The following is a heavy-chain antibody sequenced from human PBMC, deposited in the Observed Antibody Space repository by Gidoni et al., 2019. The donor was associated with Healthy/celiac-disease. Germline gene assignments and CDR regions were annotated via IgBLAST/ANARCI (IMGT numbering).Heavy chain of an antibody. V-gene: IGHV1-2*04. CDR1: GSPFTGYY. J-gene: IGHJ4*02. CDR3: ASGRYSGSSFDY. CDR2: INPNSGGT. Sequence: QVQLAPSGAEVQKPGASVQVSCKASGSPFTGYYMPWVRQAPGQGLERMGWINPNSGGTNYAQKFQGWVTMTRDTSISTAYMELSRLRSDDTAVYYCASGRYSGSSFDYWGQGTLVTVSS. D-gene: IGHD1-26*01.